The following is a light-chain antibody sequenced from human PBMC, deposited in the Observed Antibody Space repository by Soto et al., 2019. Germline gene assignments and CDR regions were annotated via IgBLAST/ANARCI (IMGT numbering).Light chain of an antibody. Sequence: DIQMTQSPSSLSASVGDRVTITCRASQSISSYLNWYQQKPGKAPKLLIYAASSLQSGVPSRFSGSGSGIDFPITIISPQPDDFASYYCQQSYSTLTWTFGQGTKVEIK. V-gene: IGKV1-39*01. CDR2: AAS. CDR3: QQSYSTLTWT. J-gene: IGKJ1*01. CDR1: QSISSY.